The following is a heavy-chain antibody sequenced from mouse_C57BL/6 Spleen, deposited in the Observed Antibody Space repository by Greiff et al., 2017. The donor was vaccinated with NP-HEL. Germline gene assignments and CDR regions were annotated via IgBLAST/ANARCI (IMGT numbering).Heavy chain of an antibody. CDR2: IYWDDDK. V-gene: IGHV8-12*01. D-gene: IGHD1-1*02. CDR3: ARREGGYWYFDV. Sequence: QVTLKESGPGILQSSQTLSLTCSFSGFSLSTSGMGVSWIRQPSGKGLEWLAHIYWDDDKRYNPSLKSRLTISKDTSRNQVFLKITSVDTADTATYYCARREGGYWYFDVWGTGTTVTVSS. J-gene: IGHJ1*03. CDR1: GFSLSTSGMG.